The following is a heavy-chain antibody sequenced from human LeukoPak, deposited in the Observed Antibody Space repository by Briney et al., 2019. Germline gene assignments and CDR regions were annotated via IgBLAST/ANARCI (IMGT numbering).Heavy chain of an antibody. J-gene: IGHJ6*03. V-gene: IGHV3-74*01. D-gene: IGHD3-3*01. CDR1: GFTFSSYW. CDR2: INSDGSST. CDR3: ARGEYYDFWSGYYTVYYYYMDV. Sequence: PGGSLRLPCAASGFTFSSYWMHWVRQAPGKGLVWVSRINSDGSSTSYADSVKGRFTISRDNAKNTLYLQMNSLRAEDTAVYYCARGEYYDFWSGYYTVYYYYMDVWGKGTTVTVSS.